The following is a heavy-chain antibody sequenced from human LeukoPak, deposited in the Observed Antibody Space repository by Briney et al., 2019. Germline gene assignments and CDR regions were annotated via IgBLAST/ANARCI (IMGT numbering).Heavy chain of an antibody. V-gene: IGHV4-59*01. J-gene: IGHJ4*02. CDR2: IYSSGST. Sequence: AETLSLTCTVSGGSISSYYGSGVRQPPGKGLEWVGYIYSSGSTNYNPFLKSRVTISVDMSKNQFSLRLTSVTAADTAVYYCARGDYYGSGIDYWGQGTLVTVAS. CDR3: ARGDYYGSGIDY. D-gene: IGHD3-10*01. CDR1: GGSISSYY.